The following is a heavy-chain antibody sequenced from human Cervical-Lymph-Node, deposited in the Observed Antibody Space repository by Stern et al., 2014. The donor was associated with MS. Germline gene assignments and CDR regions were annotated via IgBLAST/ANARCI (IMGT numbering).Heavy chain of an antibody. Sequence: QVTLKESGPTLVKPTQTLTLTCTFSGFSLSTRGVGVGWIRQPPGKALEWLAFIYWDDEKRYSPSLKSRLTITKDTSRNRVVLTMTNVDPVDTATYYCAHRTGGPFDYWGQGTLITVSS. V-gene: IGHV2-5*02. CDR3: AHRTGGPFDY. CDR2: IYWDDEK. CDR1: GFSLSTRGVG. J-gene: IGHJ4*02. D-gene: IGHD1-14*01.